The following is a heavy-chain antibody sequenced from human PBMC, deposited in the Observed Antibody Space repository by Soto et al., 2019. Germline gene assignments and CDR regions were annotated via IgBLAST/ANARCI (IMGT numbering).Heavy chain of an antibody. CDR1: GGSFSGYY. D-gene: IGHD2-15*01. CDR2: INHSGST. J-gene: IGHJ4*02. Sequence: PSETLSLTCAFYGGSFSGYYWSWIRQPPGKGLEWIGEINHSGSTNYNPSLKSRVTISVDTSKNQFSLKLSSVTAADTAVYYCASILGYCSGGSCYSGLPFDYWGQGTLVTVSS. V-gene: IGHV4-34*01. CDR3: ASILGYCSGGSCYSGLPFDY.